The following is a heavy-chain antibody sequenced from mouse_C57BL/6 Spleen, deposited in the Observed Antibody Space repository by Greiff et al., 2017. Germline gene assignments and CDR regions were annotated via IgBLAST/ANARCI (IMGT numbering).Heavy chain of an antibody. V-gene: IGHV5-12*01. D-gene: IGHD1-1*01. CDR1: GFTFSDYY. J-gene: IGHJ3*01. CDR3: ASQYYYGSSYVRFAY. Sequence: DVKLVESGGGLVQPGGSLKLSCAASGFTFSDYYMYWVRQTPEKRLEWVAYISNGGGSTYYPDTVKGRFTISRDNAKNTLYLQMSRLKSEDTAMYYCASQYYYGSSYVRFAYWGQGTLVTVSA. CDR2: ISNGGGST.